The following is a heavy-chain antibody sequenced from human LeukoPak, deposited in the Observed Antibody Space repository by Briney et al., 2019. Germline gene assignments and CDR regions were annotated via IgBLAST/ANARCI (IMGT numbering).Heavy chain of an antibody. CDR1: GYTFISYQ. J-gene: IGHJ4*02. CDR3: ARKGSSSCFDY. CDR2: INPTGGST. V-gene: IGHV1-46*01. D-gene: IGHD6-6*01. Sequence: ASVKVCCKASGYTFISYQMHWVRQAPGQGLEWMGIINPTGGSTSHAQKFQGRVTMTRDTSTSTVYMELSSLRSEDTAVYYCARKGSSSCFDYWGQGTLVTVSS.